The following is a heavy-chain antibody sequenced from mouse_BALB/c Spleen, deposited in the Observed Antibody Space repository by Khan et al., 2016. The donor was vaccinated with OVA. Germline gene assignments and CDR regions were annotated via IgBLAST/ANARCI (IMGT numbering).Heavy chain of an antibody. CDR1: GYSITSDYA. Sequence: LKESGPGLVKPSQSLSLTCTVTGYSITSDYAWNWIRQFPGNKLEWMGYISYSGSTSYNPSLKSRISITRDTSKNQFFLQLNSVTTEDTVTYYCARSIMANWGQGTTLTVSS. V-gene: IGHV3-2*02. CDR3: ARSIMAN. CDR2: ISYSGST. J-gene: IGHJ2*01.